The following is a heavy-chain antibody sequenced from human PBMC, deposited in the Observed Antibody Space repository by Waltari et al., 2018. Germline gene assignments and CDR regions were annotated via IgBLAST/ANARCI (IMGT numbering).Heavy chain of an antibody. CDR1: GFTFSSYA. D-gene: IGHD3-10*01. V-gene: IGHV3-30-3*01. Sequence: QVQLVESGGGVVQPGRSLRLSCAASGFTFSSYAMHWVRQAPGKGLEWVSVISYDGSNKYYADSVKGRFTISRDNSKNTLYLQMNSLRAEDTAVYYCARGLGSGSGSSGPRGYWGQGTLVTVSS. J-gene: IGHJ4*02. CDR3: ARGLGSGSGSSGPRGY. CDR2: ISYDGSNK.